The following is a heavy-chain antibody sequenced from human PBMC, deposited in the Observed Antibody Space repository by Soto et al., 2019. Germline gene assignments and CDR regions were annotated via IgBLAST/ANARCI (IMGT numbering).Heavy chain of an antibody. Sequence: QVQLVESGGGVVQPGRSLRLSCAAPGFTFSSYAMHWVRQAPGKGLEWVAVISYDGSNKYYADSVKGRFTISRDNSKNTLYLQMNSLRAEDTAVYYCARDKSRTFGGVITYWGQGTLVTVSS. CDR2: ISYDGSNK. D-gene: IGHD3-16*02. J-gene: IGHJ4*02. CDR1: GFTFSSYA. V-gene: IGHV3-30-3*01. CDR3: ARDKSRTFGGVITY.